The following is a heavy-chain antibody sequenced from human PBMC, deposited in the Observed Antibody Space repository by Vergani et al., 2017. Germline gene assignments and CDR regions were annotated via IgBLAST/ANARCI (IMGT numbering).Heavy chain of an antibody. CDR1: GGSVSSGSYY. CDR3: GRDGGIAAAGQNYYYYGMDV. CDR2: IYYSGST. J-gene: IGHJ6*02. D-gene: IGHD6-13*01. V-gene: IGHV4-61*01. Sequence: QVQLQESGPGLVKPSETLSLTCTVSGGSVSSGSYYWSWIRQPPGKGLEWIGYIYYSGSTNYNPSLKSRVTISVDTSKNQFSLKLSSVTAADTAVYYCGRDGGIAAAGQNYYYYGMDVWGQGTTVTVSS.